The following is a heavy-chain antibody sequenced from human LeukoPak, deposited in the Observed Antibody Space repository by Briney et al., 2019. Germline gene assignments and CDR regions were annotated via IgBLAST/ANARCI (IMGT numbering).Heavy chain of an antibody. CDR1: GYTFTSYY. D-gene: IGHD2-21*02. J-gene: IGHJ2*01. CDR2: INPSGGST. V-gene: IGHV1-46*01. Sequence: ASVKVSCKASGYTFTSYYMHWVRQAPGQGLEWMGIINPSGGSTSYAQKFQGRVTMTRDMSTSTVYMELSSLRSEDTAVYYCARDVRVTGLDLWGRGTLVSVSS. CDR3: ARDVRVTGLDL.